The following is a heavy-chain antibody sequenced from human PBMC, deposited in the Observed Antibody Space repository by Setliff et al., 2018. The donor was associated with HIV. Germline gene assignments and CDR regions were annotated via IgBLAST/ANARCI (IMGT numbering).Heavy chain of an antibody. D-gene: IGHD3-22*01. CDR1: GFTFSSYS. CDR2: ISSSSSYI. V-gene: IGHV3-21*01. Sequence: SLRLSCAASGFTFSSYSMNWVRQAPGKGLEWVSSISSSSSYIYYADSVKGRFTISRDNAKNSLYLQMNSLRAEDTAVYYCATCPAADYYDSSALAAYYFDYWGQGTLVTVSS. J-gene: IGHJ4*02. CDR3: ATCPAADYYDSSALAAYYFDY.